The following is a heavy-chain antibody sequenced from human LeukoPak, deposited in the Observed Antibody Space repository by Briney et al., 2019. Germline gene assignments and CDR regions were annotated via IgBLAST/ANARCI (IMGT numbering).Heavy chain of an antibody. CDR2: IHTSGDT. D-gene: IGHD4-17*01. V-gene: IGHV3-53*01. CDR1: GFTFSSYS. Sequence: GGSLRLSCAASGFTFSSYSMNWVRQAPGKGLEWVSAIHTSGDTCYADSVKGRFTISRDTSKNTLYLQVNSLRVEDTAVYYCIVFGDSNHWGQGTLVTVSS. J-gene: IGHJ5*02. CDR3: IVFGDSNH.